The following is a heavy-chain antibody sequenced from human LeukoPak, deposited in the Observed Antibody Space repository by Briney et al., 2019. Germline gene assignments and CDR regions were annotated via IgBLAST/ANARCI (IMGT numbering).Heavy chain of an antibody. D-gene: IGHD5-18*01. J-gene: IGHJ5*02. CDR3: AREGPHSYWFAA. Sequence: ASVKVSCKASGYTFTSDNIHWVREAPGQGLEWMGIIDPSGGNTNYAQKFRGRVTMTRDTSTSTVYMELSSLRSEDTAVYYCAREGPHSYWFAAWGQGTLVAVSS. CDR2: IDPSGGNT. CDR1: GYTFTSDN. V-gene: IGHV1-46*01.